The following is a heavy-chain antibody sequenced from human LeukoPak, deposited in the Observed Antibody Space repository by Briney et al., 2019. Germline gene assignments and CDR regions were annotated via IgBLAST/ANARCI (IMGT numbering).Heavy chain of an antibody. CDR3: VKSSGWPDY. D-gene: IGHD6-19*01. J-gene: IGHJ4*02. Sequence: PGGSLRLSCAASGFTLSGSWMHWVRQAPGKGLLWVSRISSDGSGSSTMYADSVKGRFTISRDDAKNTLYLQMDSLRGEDTAVYYCVKSSGWPDYWGQETLVTVSS. CDR2: ISSDGSGSST. CDR1: GFTLSGSW. V-gene: IGHV3-74*03.